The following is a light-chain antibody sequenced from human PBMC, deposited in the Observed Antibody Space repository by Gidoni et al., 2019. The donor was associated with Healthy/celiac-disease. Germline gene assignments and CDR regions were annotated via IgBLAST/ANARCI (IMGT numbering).Light chain of an antibody. J-gene: IGKJ1*01. Sequence: DIQMTQSPSSLSASVGDRVTITCRASQSISSYLNWYQQKPGKAPKLLIYAASSLQSGVPSRFSGSGSGTDLTLTIRSLQPEDFATYYWQQSYSTPWGFGQGTKVEIK. CDR2: AAS. V-gene: IGKV1-39*01. CDR1: QSISSY. CDR3: QQSYSTPWG.